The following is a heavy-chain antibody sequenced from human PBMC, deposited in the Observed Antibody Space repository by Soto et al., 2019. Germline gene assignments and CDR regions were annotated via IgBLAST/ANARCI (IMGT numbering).Heavy chain of an antibody. Sequence: GGSLRLSCSASGFTFSSYAMHWVRQAPGKGLEYVSAISSNGGSTYYADSVKGRFTISRDNSKNTLYLQRSSLRAEDTAVYYCVKDHKGLYCSSTSCPDYWGQGTLVTVSS. J-gene: IGHJ4*02. V-gene: IGHV3-64D*06. CDR1: GFTFSSYA. D-gene: IGHD2-2*01. CDR3: VKDHKGLYCSSTSCPDY. CDR2: ISSNGGST.